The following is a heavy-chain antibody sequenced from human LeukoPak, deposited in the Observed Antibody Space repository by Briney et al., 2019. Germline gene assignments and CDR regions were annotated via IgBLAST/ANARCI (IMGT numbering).Heavy chain of an antibody. J-gene: IGHJ4*02. V-gene: IGHV3-21*05. CDR2: INDDSSDI. D-gene: IGHD2-2*01. CDR3: ARDTFQPGLIDS. Sequence: GGSLRLSCAASGFTLSLYAMNWVRQAPGKGLEGVSYINDDSSDIHYAGSVRGRFTISRDDARKTLYLQLSSLRVEDTAVYYCARDTFQPGLIDSWGQGTLVTVSS. CDR1: GFTLSLYA.